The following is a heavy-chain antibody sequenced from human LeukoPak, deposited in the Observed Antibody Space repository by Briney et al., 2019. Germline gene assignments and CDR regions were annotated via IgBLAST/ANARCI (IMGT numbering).Heavy chain of an antibody. V-gene: IGHV3-23*01. J-gene: IGHJ4*02. CDR1: GFTFSSYA. Sequence: PGGSLRLSCAASGFTFSSYAITWVRQAPGKGLEWVSSIRSTGDSTFYADSVKGRFTISRDNSKNTLFLQMNSLRAEDTAVYFCARDLAGDEAYWGQGTLVTVSS. CDR2: IRSTGDST. CDR3: ARDLAGDEAY. D-gene: IGHD3-16*01.